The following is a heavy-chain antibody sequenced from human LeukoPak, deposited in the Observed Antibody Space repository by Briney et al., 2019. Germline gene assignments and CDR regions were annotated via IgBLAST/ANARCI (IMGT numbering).Heavy chain of an antibody. D-gene: IGHD3-10*01. Sequence: GGSLRLSCAASGFSFSSYWMTWVRQAPGKGLEWGANIHQDGSEKYYVDSVKGRFTISRDNAKNSLYLQMNSLRAEDTAVYYCARDLRGRGYFDYWGQGTLVTVSS. CDR1: GFSFSSYW. V-gene: IGHV3-7*01. CDR2: IHQDGSEK. CDR3: ARDLRGRGYFDY. J-gene: IGHJ4*02.